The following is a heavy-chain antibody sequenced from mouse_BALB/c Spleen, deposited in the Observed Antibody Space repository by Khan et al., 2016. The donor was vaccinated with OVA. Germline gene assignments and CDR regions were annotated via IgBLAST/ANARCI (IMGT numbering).Heavy chain of an antibody. V-gene: IGHV5-6*01. J-gene: IGHJ3*01. CDR1: GFTFSTYG. Sequence: EVELVESGGDLMKPGGSLKLSCAASGFTFSTYGMSWVRQTPDKRLEWVATINSDGYYTYYPDSVQGRFTISRNNAKNTLYLQMSSLKSEDTAMYYCASHLTGSFDFGGQGTLVNVSA. CDR2: INSDGYYT. CDR3: ASHLTGSFDF. D-gene: IGHD4-1*01.